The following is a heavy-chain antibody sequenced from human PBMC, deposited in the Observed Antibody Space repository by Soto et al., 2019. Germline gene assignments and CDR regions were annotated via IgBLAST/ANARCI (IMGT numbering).Heavy chain of an antibody. CDR3: AKGSMSDSSGYYSRHFDY. J-gene: IGHJ4*02. V-gene: IGHV3-30*18. CDR1: GFTFSSYG. Sequence: GGSLRLSCAASGFTFSSYGMHWVRQAPGKGLEWVAVISYDGSNKYYADSVKGRFTISRDNSKNTLYLQMNSLRAEDTAVYYCAKGSMSDSSGYYSRHFDYWGQGTLVTVSS. D-gene: IGHD3-22*01. CDR2: ISYDGSNK.